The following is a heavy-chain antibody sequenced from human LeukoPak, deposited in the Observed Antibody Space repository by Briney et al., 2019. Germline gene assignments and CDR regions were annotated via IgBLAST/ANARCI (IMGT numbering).Heavy chain of an antibody. CDR1: GFTFSSYS. CDR2: ISSSSSTI. CDR3: ARGVRYFDWSREGMDV. Sequence: PGGSLRLSCAASGFTFSSYSMNWVRQAPGKGLEWVSYISSSSSTIYYADSVKGRFTISRDNAKNSLYLQMNSLRAEDTAVYYCARGVRYFDWSREGMDVWGQGTTVTVSS. J-gene: IGHJ6*02. D-gene: IGHD3-9*01. V-gene: IGHV3-48*04.